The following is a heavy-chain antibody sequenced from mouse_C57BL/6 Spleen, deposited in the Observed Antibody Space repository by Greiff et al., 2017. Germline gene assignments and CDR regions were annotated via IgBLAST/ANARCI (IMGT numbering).Heavy chain of an antibody. CDR1: GYSITSGYY. V-gene: IGHV3-6*01. J-gene: IGHJ4*01. Sequence: DVKPQESGPGLVKPSQSLSLTCSVTGYSITSGYYWNWIRQFPGNKLEWMGYISYDGSNNYNPSLKNRISITRDTSKNQFFLKLNSVTTEDTATYYCARDGYYAMDYWGQGTSVTVSS. CDR3: ARDGYYAMDY. CDR2: ISYDGSN.